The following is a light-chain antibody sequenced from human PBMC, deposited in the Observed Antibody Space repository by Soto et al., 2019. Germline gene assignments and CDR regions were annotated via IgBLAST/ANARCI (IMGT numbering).Light chain of an antibody. CDR1: ESTSGY. CDR3: QQRSNI. CDR2: DAS. Sequence: EIVLTQSPATLSLSPGERATLSCRASESTSGYLAWYQQKPGQAPRLLIYDASNRATGIPARFSGSGSGTDFTLTISSLEPEDFAVYYCQQRSNIFVPGTKVDIK. J-gene: IGKJ3*01. V-gene: IGKV3-11*01.